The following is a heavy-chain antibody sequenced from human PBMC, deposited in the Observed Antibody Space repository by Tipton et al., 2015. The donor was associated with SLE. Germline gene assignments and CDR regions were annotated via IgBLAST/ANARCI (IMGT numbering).Heavy chain of an antibody. J-gene: IGHJ1*01. D-gene: IGHD4-17*01. Sequence: SLRLSCAASGFTFSNYGMHWVRQAPGKGLEWVAVIWYDGSKKYYADSVKGRFTISRDNSKNTLYLQMNSLRAEDTAVYYCARVTTYGDYDSEYFQHWGQGTLVTVSS. CDR2: IWYDGSKK. V-gene: IGHV3-33*01. CDR3: ARVTTYGDYDSEYFQH. CDR1: GFTFSNYG.